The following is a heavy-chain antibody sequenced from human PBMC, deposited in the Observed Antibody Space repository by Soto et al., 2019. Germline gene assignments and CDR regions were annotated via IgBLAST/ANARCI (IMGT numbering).Heavy chain of an antibody. CDR3: ARYSSSWSKDLQY. Sequence: VQLQQWGAGLLKPSETLSLTCALYGGSFSGYYWSWIRQTPGKRLEWIGDMNLGGSGNYNPSLKSRVTFSMDPSKNQFSLKLESVIAADTAVYYCARYSSSWSKDLQYWGRGSLVTVSS. CDR1: GGSFSGYY. CDR2: MNLGGSG. V-gene: IGHV4-34*01. D-gene: IGHD6-13*01. J-gene: IGHJ1*01.